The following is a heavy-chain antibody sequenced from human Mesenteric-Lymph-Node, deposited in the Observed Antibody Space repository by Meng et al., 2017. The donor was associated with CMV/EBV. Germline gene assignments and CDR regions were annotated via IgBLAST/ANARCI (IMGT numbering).Heavy chain of an antibody. CDR1: GFIFDDKA. V-gene: IGHV3-9*01. J-gene: IGHJ4*02. Sequence: SLKISCAASGFIFDDKAMHWVRRVPGKGLEWVAGINWNGVTKAYADSVKGRFTISRDNAKSSLYLQMNSLRAEDTGVYFCAEGSNWNYWGQGTLVTVSS. CDR3: AEGSNWNY. CDR2: INWNGVTK. D-gene: IGHD1-1*01.